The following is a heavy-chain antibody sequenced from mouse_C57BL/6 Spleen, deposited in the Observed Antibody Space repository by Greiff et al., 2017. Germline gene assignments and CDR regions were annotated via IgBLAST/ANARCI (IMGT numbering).Heavy chain of an antibody. D-gene: IGHD1-1*01. J-gene: IGHJ2*01. CDR1: GYTFTSYW. V-gene: IGHV1-50*01. CDR2: IDPSDSYT. CDR3: ARLGELLRFPCYFDY. Sequence: QVQLQQPGAELVKPGASVKLSCKASGYTFTSYWMQWVKQRPGQGLEWIGEIDPSDSYTNSNQKFKGKATLTVDTSSSTVYMQLSSLTSEDSAVYYCARLGELLRFPCYFDYWGQGTTLTVSS.